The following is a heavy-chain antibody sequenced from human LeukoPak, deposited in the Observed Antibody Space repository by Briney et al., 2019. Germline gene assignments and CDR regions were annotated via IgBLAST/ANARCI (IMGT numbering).Heavy chain of an antibody. CDR1: GFTFSSYA. CDR3: ARGRRILRVVVAAASWFDP. V-gene: IGHV4-34*01. D-gene: IGHD2-15*01. CDR2: TNHSGST. J-gene: IGHJ5*02. Sequence: GSLRLSCAASGFTFSSYAMSWVRQPPGKGLEWIGETNHSGSTNYNPSLKSRVTISVDTSKNQFSLKLSSVTAADTAVYYCARGRRILRVVVAAASWFDPWGQGTLVTVSS.